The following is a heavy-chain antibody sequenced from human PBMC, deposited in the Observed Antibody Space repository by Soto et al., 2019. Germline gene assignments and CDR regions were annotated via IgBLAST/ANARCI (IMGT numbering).Heavy chain of an antibody. CDR3: ARTTRKAVAGYWYFDL. V-gene: IGHV1-46*01. J-gene: IGHJ2*01. CDR2: INPSGGST. Sequence: ASVKVSCKASGYTFTSYYMHWVRQAPGQGLGWMGIINPSGGSTSYAQKFQGRVTMTRNTSTSTVYMELSSLRSEDTAVYYCARTTRKAVAGYWYFDLWGRGTLVTVSS. D-gene: IGHD6-19*01. CDR1: GYTFTSYY.